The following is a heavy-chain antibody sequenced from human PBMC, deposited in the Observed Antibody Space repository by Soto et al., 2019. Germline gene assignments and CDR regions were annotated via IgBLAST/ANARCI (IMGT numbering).Heavy chain of an antibody. J-gene: IGHJ3*02. D-gene: IGHD2-2*01. CDR1: RYTFTSYG. CDR3: ARRQPGFDAFDI. Sequence: SVKVSCKHSRYTFTSYGISRVRQAPGQGLEWMGWISAHNGNTNYAQKLQGRVFMTTDTSTSTAYMELRSLRSDDTAVYYCARRQPGFDAFDIWGQGTMVTVSS. V-gene: IGHV1-18*04. CDR2: ISAHNGNT.